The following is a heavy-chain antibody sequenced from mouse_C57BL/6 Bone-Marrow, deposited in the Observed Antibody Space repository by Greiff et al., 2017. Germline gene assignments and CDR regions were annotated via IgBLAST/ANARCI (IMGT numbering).Heavy chain of an antibody. CDR3: ARDGLAYAMDD. CDR2: SRNKANDYTT. J-gene: IGHJ4*01. V-gene: IGHV7-1*01. Sequence: EVKLVESGGGLVQSGRSLRLSCATSGFTFSDFYMEWVRQAPGKGLEWIAASRNKANDYTTEYSASVKGRFIVARDTSQSILYLQMNALRAEDTAIYYCARDGLAYAMDDWGQGTSVTVSS. CDR1: GFTFSDFY.